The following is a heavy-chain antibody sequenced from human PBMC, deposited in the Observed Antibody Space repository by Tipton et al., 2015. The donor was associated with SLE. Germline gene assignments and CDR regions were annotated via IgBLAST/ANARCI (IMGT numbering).Heavy chain of an antibody. Sequence: SLRLSCAASGFTFDDYAMHWVRQVPGKGLEWVSGINWNSENIGYADSVKGRFIISRDNAKNSLFLQMNSLRPEDTALYYCAKDSGSSWYNWFDPWGQGTLVTVSS. CDR2: INWNSENI. D-gene: IGHD3-10*01. J-gene: IGHJ5*02. V-gene: IGHV3-9*01. CDR3: AKDSGSSWYNWFDP. CDR1: GFTFDDYA.